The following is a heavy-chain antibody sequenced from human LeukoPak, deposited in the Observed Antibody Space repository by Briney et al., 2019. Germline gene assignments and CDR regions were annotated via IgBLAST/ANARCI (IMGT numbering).Heavy chain of an antibody. Sequence: SETLSLTCTVSGGSISSSSYYWGWIRQPPGKGLEWIGSIYYSGSTYYNPSLKSRVTISVDTSKNQFSLKLSSVTAADTAVYYCARVQWLVPNWFDPWGQGTLVTVSS. V-gene: IGHV4-39*07. CDR1: GGSISSSSYY. CDR2: IYYSGST. J-gene: IGHJ5*02. D-gene: IGHD6-19*01. CDR3: ARVQWLVPNWFDP.